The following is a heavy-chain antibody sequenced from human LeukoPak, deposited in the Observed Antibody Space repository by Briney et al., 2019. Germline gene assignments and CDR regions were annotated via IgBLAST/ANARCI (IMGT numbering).Heavy chain of an antibody. J-gene: IGHJ6*03. CDR1: GFTFSNAW. CDR2: IKSKTDGGTT. V-gene: IGHV3-15*01. Sequence: GGSLRLSCAASGFTFSNAWMGWVRQAPGNGLEWGGRIKSKTDGGTTDYAAPVKGRFTISRDDSKNTLYLQMNSLKTEDTAVYYCTTVGLYDFWSGYYIPPHYMDVWGNGTTVTVSS. D-gene: IGHD3-3*01. CDR3: TTVGLYDFWSGYYIPPHYMDV.